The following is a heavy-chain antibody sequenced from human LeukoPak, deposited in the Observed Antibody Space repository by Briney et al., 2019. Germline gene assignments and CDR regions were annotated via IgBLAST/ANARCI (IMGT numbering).Heavy chain of an antibody. CDR1: GGTFSSYA. CDR3: ARESPPPMTTVTNYFDY. J-gene: IGHJ4*02. V-gene: IGHV1-69*05. CDR2: IIPIFGTA. D-gene: IGHD4-17*01. Sequence: SVKVSCKASGGTFSSYAISWVRQAPGQGLEWMGRIIPIFGTANYAQKFQGRVTITTDESTSTAYMELSSLRSEDTVVYYCARESPPPMTTVTNYFDYWGQGTLVTVSS.